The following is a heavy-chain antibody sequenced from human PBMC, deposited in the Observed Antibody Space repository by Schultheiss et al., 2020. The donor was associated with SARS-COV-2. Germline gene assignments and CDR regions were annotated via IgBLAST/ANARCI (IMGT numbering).Heavy chain of an antibody. Sequence: GGSLRLSCAASGFTFSSYGMHWVRQAPGKGLEWVAVISYDGSNKYYADSVKGRFTISRDNSKNTLYLQMSSLRAEDTAVYYCGSASDNPTDYYYGMDVWGQGTTVTVSS. D-gene: IGHD3-16*01. CDR2: ISYDGSNK. V-gene: IGHV3-30*03. CDR1: GFTFSSYG. J-gene: IGHJ6*02. CDR3: GSASDNPTDYYYGMDV.